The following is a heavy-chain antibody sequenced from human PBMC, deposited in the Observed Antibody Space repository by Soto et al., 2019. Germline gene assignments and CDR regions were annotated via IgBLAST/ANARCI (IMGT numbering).Heavy chain of an antibody. Sequence: EVQLVESGGGLIQPGGSLRLSCAASGFIFNTYSMNWVRQAPGKGLEWVSYISGSSQTIFYADSVRGRFTISRDNANNSTYLQMVSLRDEDTAVYYCARTLSWRRGPFDSWGQGTLVTVSP. CDR1: GFIFNTYS. CDR2: ISGSSQTI. J-gene: IGHJ4*02. V-gene: IGHV3-48*02. CDR3: ARTLSWRRGPFDS. D-gene: IGHD2-15*01.